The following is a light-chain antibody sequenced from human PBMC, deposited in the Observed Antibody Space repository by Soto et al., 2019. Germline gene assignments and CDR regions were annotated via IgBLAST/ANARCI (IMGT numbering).Light chain of an antibody. CDR1: SSDVGGNKY. J-gene: IGLJ1*01. Sequence: QSALTQPASVSGSPGQSITISCTGTSSDVGGNKYVSWYQHYPGKAPKLMICDVSNRPSGVSNRFSGSKSGNTASLTISGLQAGGDADYYCSAFTGTTYVFGTGTKVTVL. CDR3: SAFTGTTYV. CDR2: DVS. V-gene: IGLV2-14*03.